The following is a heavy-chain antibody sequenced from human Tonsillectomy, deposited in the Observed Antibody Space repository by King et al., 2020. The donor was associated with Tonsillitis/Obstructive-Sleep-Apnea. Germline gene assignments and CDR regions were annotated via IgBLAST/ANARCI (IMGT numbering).Heavy chain of an antibody. D-gene: IGHD6-6*01. CDR1: GGTFSSYA. CDR2: IIPIFGTA. V-gene: IGHV1-69*01. J-gene: IGHJ5*02. Sequence: QLVQSGAEVKKPGSSVKVSCKASGGTFSSYAISWVRQAPGQGLEWMGGIIPIFGTANYAQKFQGRVTITADESTSTAYMELSSLRSEDTAVYYCARAPRIAARPALNWFDPWGQGTLVTVSS. CDR3: ARAPRIAARPALNWFDP.